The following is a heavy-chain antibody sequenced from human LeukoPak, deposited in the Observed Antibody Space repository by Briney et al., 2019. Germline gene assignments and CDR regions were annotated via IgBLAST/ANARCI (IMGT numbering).Heavy chain of an antibody. J-gene: IGHJ3*01. CDR3: ARDSWLDV. CDR2: IWDSGTPI. Sequence: GGSLRLSCAASGFTFSSYGMTWVRQAPGMGLEWISYIWDSGTPIYYADSVKGRFTISRDNANNLVYLQMTSVRAEDTAIYYCARDSWLDVWGQGTMVTVSS. D-gene: IGHD3-9*01. CDR1: GFTFSSYG. V-gene: IGHV3-48*01.